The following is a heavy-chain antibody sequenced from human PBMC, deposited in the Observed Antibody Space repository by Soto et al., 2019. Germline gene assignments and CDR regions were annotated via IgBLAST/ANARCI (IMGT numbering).Heavy chain of an antibody. J-gene: IGHJ4*02. D-gene: IGHD2-15*01. Sequence: GGSLRLSCAASGFTFSSYSMNWVRQAPGKGLEWVSSISSSSSYIYYADSVKGRFTISRDNAKNSLYLQMNSLRAEDTAVYYCARDRCSGGSCYSLDYWGQGTLVTVSS. V-gene: IGHV3-21*01. CDR2: ISSSSSYI. CDR1: GFTFSSYS. CDR3: ARDRCSGGSCYSLDY.